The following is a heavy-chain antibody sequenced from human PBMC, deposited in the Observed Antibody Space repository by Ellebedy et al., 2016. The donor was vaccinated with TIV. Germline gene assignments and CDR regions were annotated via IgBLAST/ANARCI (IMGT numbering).Heavy chain of an antibody. CDR1: GYIFTDYY. Sequence: AASVTVSCKVSGYIFTDYYIHWFRQAPGQAFEWMGWINPNNGGTNYAQKFQDRVTMTRDTTISTVYMDLSRLTSDDTAVYYCTRGPSGGYFDYWGQGTLVPVSS. V-gene: IGHV1-2*02. J-gene: IGHJ4*02. CDR3: TRGPSGGYFDY. CDR2: INPNNGGT. D-gene: IGHD3-10*01.